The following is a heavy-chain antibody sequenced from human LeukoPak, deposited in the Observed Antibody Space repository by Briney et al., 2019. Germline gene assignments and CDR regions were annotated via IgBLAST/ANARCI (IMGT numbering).Heavy chain of an antibody. D-gene: IGHD2-21*01. CDR2: IRSKPYGGTA. CDR1: GLLFGDYA. J-gene: IGHJ5*02. Sequence: PGGSLRLSCTASGLLFGDYAMTWVRQAPGKGLEWVGFIRSKPYGGTAEYAESVKGRFTISRDDSRTIAYLDMNGLKTEDSAVYHCTVQVIPSDKWFDPWGQGTPVTVSS. V-gene: IGHV3-49*04. CDR3: TVQVIPSDKWFDP.